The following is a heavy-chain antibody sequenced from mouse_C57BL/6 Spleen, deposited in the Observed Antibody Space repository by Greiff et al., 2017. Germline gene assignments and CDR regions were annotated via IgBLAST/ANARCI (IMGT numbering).Heavy chain of an antibody. CDR1: GYAFSSSW. CDR3: AREGYYGSSHFAY. J-gene: IGHJ3*01. Sequence: QVQLQQSGPELVKPGASVKISCKASGYAFSSSWMNWVKQRPGKGLEWIGRIYPGDGDTNYNGKFKGKATLAADKSSSTAYMQLSSLTSEDSAVYCCAREGYYGSSHFAYWGQGTLVTVSA. CDR2: IYPGDGDT. D-gene: IGHD1-1*01. V-gene: IGHV1-82*01.